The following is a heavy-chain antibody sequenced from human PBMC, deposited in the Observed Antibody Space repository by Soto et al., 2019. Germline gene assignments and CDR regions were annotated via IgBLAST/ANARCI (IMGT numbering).Heavy chain of an antibody. D-gene: IGHD6-13*01. CDR3: AGGRGRQQLVMSYYYGMDV. Sequence: QVQLQQWGAGLLKPSETLSLTCAVYGGSFRGYYWSWIRQPPGKGLEWIGEINHSGSTNYNPSLTSRVTISVDTSKNQFYLNLSSVTAADTAVYYCAGGRGRQQLVMSYYYGMDVWGQGTTGTVS. CDR1: GGSFRGYY. J-gene: IGHJ6*02. V-gene: IGHV4-34*01. CDR2: INHSGST.